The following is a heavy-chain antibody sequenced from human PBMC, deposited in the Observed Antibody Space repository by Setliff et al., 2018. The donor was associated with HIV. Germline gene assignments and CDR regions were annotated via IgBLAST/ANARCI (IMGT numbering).Heavy chain of an antibody. D-gene: IGHD6-13*01. CDR2: ISAYNGDT. V-gene: IGHV1-18*01. CDR3: ARKGQQLPIDY. Sequence: ASVKVSCKASGYTFTSYGINWVRQAPGQGLEWMGWISAYNGDTHYAQKRQGRVTMTTDTSTTTAYMELRSLRSDDTAMYFCARKGQQLPIDYWGQGTLVTVSS. J-gene: IGHJ4*02. CDR1: GYTFTSYG.